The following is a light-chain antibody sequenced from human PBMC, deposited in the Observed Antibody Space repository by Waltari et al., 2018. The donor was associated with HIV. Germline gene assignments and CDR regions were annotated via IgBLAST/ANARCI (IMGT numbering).Light chain of an antibody. V-gene: IGLV1-40*01. Sequence: QSMLTQPPSVSGAPGQRVTISCPGSSSPIGADYAVHWYQQIPGTAPKLLISGNKNRPSGVPDRFSASKSGTSASLTISGLQAEDEADYFCQSYDISLSASVVFGGGTRLTVL. J-gene: IGLJ2*01. CDR1: SSPIGADYA. CDR2: GNK. CDR3: QSYDISLSASVV.